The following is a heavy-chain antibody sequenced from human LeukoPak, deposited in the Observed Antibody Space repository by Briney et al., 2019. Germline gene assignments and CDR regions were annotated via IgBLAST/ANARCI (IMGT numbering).Heavy chain of an antibody. Sequence: SVRVSCKASGGTFSSYAISWVRQAPGQGLEWMGRIIPIFGTANYAQKFQGRVTITTDESTSTAYMELSSLRSEDTAVYYCARDLEVPEYSSSWLPFDYWGQGTLVAVSS. J-gene: IGHJ4*02. CDR3: ARDLEVPEYSSSWLPFDY. D-gene: IGHD6-13*01. CDR2: IIPIFGTA. CDR1: GGTFSSYA. V-gene: IGHV1-69*05.